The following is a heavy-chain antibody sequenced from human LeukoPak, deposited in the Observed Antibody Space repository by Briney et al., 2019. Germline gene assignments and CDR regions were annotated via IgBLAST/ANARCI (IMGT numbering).Heavy chain of an antibody. CDR2: IRYDGSNK. V-gene: IGHV3-30*02. CDR3: AKDADYSNYFDY. Sequence: HPGGSLRLSCAASGFTFSSYGMHWVRQAPGKGLEWVAFIRYDGSNKYYADSVKGRFTISRDNSKNTLYLQMNSLRAEDTAVYYCAKDADYSNYFDYWGQGTLVTVSS. CDR1: GFTFSSYG. D-gene: IGHD4-11*01. J-gene: IGHJ4*02.